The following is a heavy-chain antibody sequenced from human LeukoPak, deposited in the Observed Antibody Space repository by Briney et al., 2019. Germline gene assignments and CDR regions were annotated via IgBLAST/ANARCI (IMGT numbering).Heavy chain of an antibody. Sequence: GGSLRLSCAASGFTFSSYSMNRVRQAPGKGLEWVSYISSSSSTIYYADSVKGRFTISRDNAKNSLYLQMNSLRAEDTAVYYCARVPYPGYYGSGRGYWGQGTLVTVSS. V-gene: IGHV3-48*01. D-gene: IGHD3-10*01. CDR1: GFTFSSYS. CDR3: ARVPYPGYYGSGRGY. J-gene: IGHJ4*02. CDR2: ISSSSSTI.